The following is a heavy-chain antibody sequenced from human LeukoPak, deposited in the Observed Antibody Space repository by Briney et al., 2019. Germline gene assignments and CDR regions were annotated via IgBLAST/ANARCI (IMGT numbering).Heavy chain of an antibody. V-gene: IGHV4-59*11. Sequence: SETLSLTCTVSGGSISSHFWSWIRQPPGKGLEWIGYIYHSGSTNYNPSLKSRVTISVDTSKNQFSLKLSSVTAADTAVYYCARDQYSTSSGCRWFDPWGQGTLVTVSS. D-gene: IGHD6-13*01. CDR2: IYHSGST. CDR3: ARDQYSTSSGCRWFDP. J-gene: IGHJ5*02. CDR1: GGSISSHF.